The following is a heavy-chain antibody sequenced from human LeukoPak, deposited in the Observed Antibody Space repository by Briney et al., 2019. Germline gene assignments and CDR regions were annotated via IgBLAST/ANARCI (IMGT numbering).Heavy chain of an antibody. CDR1: GGSINSSSYY. CDR2: IYYSGST. Sequence: SETLSLTCTVSGGSINSSSYYWGWIRQPPGKGLEWIGSIYYSGSTYYNPSLKSRVTISVDTSKNQFSLKLSSVTAADTAVYYCASARSGWSLNYYYYYMDVWGKGTTVTVSS. CDR3: ASARSGWSLNYYYYYMDV. D-gene: IGHD6-19*01. J-gene: IGHJ6*03. V-gene: IGHV4-39*07.